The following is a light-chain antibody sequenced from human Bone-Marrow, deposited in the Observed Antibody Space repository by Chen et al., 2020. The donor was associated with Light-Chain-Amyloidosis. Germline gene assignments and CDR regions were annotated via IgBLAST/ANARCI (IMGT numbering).Light chain of an antibody. CDR1: ESLLYRSNNKNY. CDR3: QQYYSTPYT. CDR2: WAS. V-gene: IGKV4-1*01. Sequence: DIVMTQSPDSLAVSLVERATLNCKSSESLLYRSNNKNYLGWYQQKPGQSPKLLMYWASTRESGVPDRFSGSGSGTDFTLTISSLQAEDVAVYYCQQYYSTPYTFGQGTKLEIQ. J-gene: IGKJ2*01.